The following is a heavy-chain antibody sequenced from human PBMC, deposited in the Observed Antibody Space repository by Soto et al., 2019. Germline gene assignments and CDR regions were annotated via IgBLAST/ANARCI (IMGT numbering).Heavy chain of an antibody. D-gene: IGHD2-15*01. CDR2: INHSGST. J-gene: IGHJ3*02. Sequence: SETLSLTCAVYGGSFSGYYWSWIRQPPGKGLEWIGEINHSGSTNYHPSLKSRVTISVDTSKNQFSLKLSYVTAADTAVYYWARIFPGGYCSGGSCYRTPYDAFDIWGQGTMVTVSS. CDR3: ARIFPGGYCSGGSCYRTPYDAFDI. V-gene: IGHV4-34*01. CDR1: GGSFSGYY.